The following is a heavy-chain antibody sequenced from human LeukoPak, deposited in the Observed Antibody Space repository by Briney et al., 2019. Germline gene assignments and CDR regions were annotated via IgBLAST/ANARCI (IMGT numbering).Heavy chain of an antibody. CDR1: GFTFSTHS. CDR3: ARDGSDTSYYYRYYMDV. CDR2: ISGGSTK. J-gene: IGHJ6*03. D-gene: IGHD3-16*01. V-gene: IGHV3-48*04. Sequence: GGSLRLSCAASGFTFSTHSMNWVRQAPGKGLEWIAYISGGSTKYYTDSVRGRFTVSRDNAKNSLYLQMNGLRAEDTAVYYCARDGSDTSYYYRYYMDVSGKGTTVTVSS.